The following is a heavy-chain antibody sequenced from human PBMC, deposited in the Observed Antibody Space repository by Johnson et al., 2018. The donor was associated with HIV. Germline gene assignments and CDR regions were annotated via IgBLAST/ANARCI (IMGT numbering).Heavy chain of an antibody. Sequence: QVQLVESGGGVVQPGRSLRLSCAAFGFTFSSYGMHWVRQAPGKGLEWVAVIWYDGSTLYYADSVKGRFTISRDNAKNSLYLQMNSLRAGDTAVYYCARGSGYCSGGSCKGAVAFDIWGQGTMVTVSS. CDR2: IWYDGSTL. J-gene: IGHJ3*02. D-gene: IGHD2-15*01. V-gene: IGHV3-33*01. CDR1: GFTFSSYG. CDR3: ARGSGYCSGGSCKGAVAFDI.